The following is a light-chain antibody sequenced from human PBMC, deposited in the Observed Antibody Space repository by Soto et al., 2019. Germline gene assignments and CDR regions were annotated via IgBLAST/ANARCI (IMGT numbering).Light chain of an antibody. CDR1: SSDVGGYEY. Sequence: QSALTQPSSVSGSPGQTVTMSCTGTSSDVGGYEYVSWYQQFPGKAPKLMIYDVSRRPSGVPDRFSGSKSGNTASLTISGLQAEDEADYYCSSYAGSDTLAFGGGTKLTVL. CDR3: SSYAGSDTLA. V-gene: IGLV2-11*01. J-gene: IGLJ2*01. CDR2: DVS.